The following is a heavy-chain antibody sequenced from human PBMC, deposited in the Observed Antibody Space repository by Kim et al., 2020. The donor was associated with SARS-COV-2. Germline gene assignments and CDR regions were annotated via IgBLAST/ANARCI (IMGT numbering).Heavy chain of an antibody. D-gene: IGHD2-2*01. J-gene: IGHJ4*02. Sequence: FQGRVTITADESTSTAYMELSSLRSEDTDVYYCARDGRICSSTSCHIHFDYWGQGTLVTVSS. CDR3: ARDGRICSSTSCHIHFDY. V-gene: IGHV1-69*01.